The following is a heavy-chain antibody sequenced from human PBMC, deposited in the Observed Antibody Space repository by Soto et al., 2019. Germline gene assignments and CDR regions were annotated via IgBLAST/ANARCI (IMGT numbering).Heavy chain of an antibody. D-gene: IGHD3-16*01. CDR2: LSNSGGTT. V-gene: IGHV3-23*01. Sequence: PGGSLRLSCAASGFTLSSYAMSWVRQAPGKGLEWVSTLSNSGGTTYYPDSVKGRFTISRDSSKSTLYLEMNSLRAEDTAVYYCARRGIGYYNMDVWGRGTTVTVS. J-gene: IGHJ6*03. CDR1: GFTLSSYA. CDR3: ARRGIGYYNMDV.